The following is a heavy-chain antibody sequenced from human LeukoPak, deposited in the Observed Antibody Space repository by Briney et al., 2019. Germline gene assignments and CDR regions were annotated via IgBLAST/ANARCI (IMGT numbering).Heavy chain of an antibody. CDR2: I. V-gene: IGHV3-53*01. CDR1: GFTVSSNY. CDR3: ASPKSLLYPWAFDY. D-gene: IGHD2-2*02. J-gene: IGHJ4*02. Sequence: GGSLRLSCAASGFTVSSNYMSWVRQAPGKGLEWVSVISVKGRFTISRDNSKNTLYLQMNSLRAGDTAVYYCASPKSLLYPWAFDYWGQGTLVTVSS.